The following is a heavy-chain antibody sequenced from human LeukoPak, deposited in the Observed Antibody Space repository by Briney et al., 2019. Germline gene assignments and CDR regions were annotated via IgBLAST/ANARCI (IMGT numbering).Heavy chain of an antibody. CDR1: GFTFSDYS. V-gene: IGHV3-11*01. J-gene: IGHJ6*03. Sequence: GGSLRLSCAASGFTFSDYSMRWIRQAPGKGLEWVSSISRSGSTKYYADSVKGRFTISRDNAKNSLFLQMNSLRAEDTAVYYCARVLRYCSGGNCYSGGLGYMDVWGKGTTVTISS. D-gene: IGHD2-15*01. CDR2: ISRSGSTK. CDR3: ARVLRYCSGGNCYSGGLGYMDV.